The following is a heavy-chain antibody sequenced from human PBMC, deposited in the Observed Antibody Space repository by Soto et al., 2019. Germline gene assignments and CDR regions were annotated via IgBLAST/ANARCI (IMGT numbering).Heavy chain of an antibody. V-gene: IGHV3-30*02. CDR1: GFTFISYG. J-gene: IGHJ6*02. CDR2: IRYDGSNK. CDR3: ARDRTFYGSGSKGMDF. D-gene: IGHD3-10*01. Sequence: GGSLRLSCVASGFTFISYGMHWVRQAPGKGLEWLAIIRYDGSNKYYGDSVKGRFTISRDNSNNTLYLEMNNLRAEDTAVYYCARDRTFYGSGSKGMDFWGQGTTVTVSS.